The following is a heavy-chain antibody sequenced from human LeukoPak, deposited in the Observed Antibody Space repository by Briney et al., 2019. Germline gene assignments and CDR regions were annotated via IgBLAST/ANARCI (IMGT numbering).Heavy chain of an antibody. CDR2: INHSGST. Sequence: PSETLSLTCAVYGGSFSGYYWSWIRQPPGKGLEWIGEINHSGSTNYNPSLKSRVTISVDTSKNQFSLKLSSVTAADTAVYYCARHSGSGSYHSPFGNWGQGTLVTVSS. V-gene: IGHV4-34*01. CDR3: ARHSGSGSYHSPFGN. J-gene: IGHJ4*02. D-gene: IGHD3-10*01. CDR1: GGSFSGYY.